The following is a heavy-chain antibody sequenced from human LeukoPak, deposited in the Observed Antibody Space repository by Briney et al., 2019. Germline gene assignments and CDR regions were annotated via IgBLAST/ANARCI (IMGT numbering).Heavy chain of an antibody. J-gene: IGHJ4*02. D-gene: IGHD4-17*01. Sequence: GGSLRLSCAAPGFTFSSYSMNWVRQAPGKGLEWVSSISSSSSYIYYADSVKGRFTISRDNAKNSLYLQMNSLRAEDTAVYYCARDGDYGDYGPPHDYWGQGTLVTVSS. CDR1: GFTFSSYS. V-gene: IGHV3-21*01. CDR3: ARDGDYGDYGPPHDY. CDR2: ISSSSSYI.